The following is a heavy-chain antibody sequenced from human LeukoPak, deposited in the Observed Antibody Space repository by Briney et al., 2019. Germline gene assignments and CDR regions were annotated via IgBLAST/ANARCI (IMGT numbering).Heavy chain of an antibody. V-gene: IGHV4-31*03. CDR2: IYYSGTT. Sequence: SGTLSITCTGSGGSINRGGYYWSWIRHPPVMSLEWIGYIYYSGTTHYNPSLKSRVTISVDTSKNQFSLKLSSVTAADTAVYYCAREGSQDYGSSDHDAFDIWGQGTMVTVSS. CDR3: AREGSQDYGSSDHDAFDI. J-gene: IGHJ3*02. D-gene: IGHD4-17*01. CDR1: GGSINRGGYY.